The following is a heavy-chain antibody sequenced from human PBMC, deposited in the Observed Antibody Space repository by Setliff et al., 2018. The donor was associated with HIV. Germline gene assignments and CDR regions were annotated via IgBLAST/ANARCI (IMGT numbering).Heavy chain of an antibody. CDR2: INNYNDNT. D-gene: IGHD6-13*01. J-gene: IGHJ4*02. CDR3: ALTLAAQLVGLD. CDR1: GYTFSDYD. Sequence: GASVKVSCKASGYTFSDYDVAWVRQAPGQGLEWMGWINNYNDNTNYAQKFQDRVTMTTDTSTNTAYMELRSLRPDDTAIYYCALTLAAQLVGLDWGQGTLVTVSS. V-gene: IGHV1-18*01.